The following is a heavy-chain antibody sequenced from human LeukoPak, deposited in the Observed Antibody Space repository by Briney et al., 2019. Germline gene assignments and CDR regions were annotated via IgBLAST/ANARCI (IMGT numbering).Heavy chain of an antibody. D-gene: IGHD5-12*01. CDR3: ASGYDSDYNFDY. V-gene: IGHV3-30*02. CDR1: GFTFSSYG. Sequence: PGGSLRLSCAASGFTFSSYGMHWVRQAPGKGLEWVAFIRYDGSNKYYADSVKGRFTISRDNSKNTLYLQMNSLRAEDTAVYYTASGYDSDYNFDYWGQGTLVTVSS. J-gene: IGHJ4*02. CDR2: IRYDGSNK.